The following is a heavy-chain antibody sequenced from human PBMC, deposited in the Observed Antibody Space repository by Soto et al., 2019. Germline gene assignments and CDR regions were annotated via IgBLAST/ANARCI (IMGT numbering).Heavy chain of an antibody. CDR2: ISPYNGNT. D-gene: IGHD6-13*01. V-gene: IGHV1-18*04. CDR1: CYTFTNFG. Sequence: GASVKGSCTVSCYTFTNFGISWVRQAPGQGLEWMGWISPYNGNTHYAQKFQGRVTVTTDTSTSTAYMEVGSLRSDDTAVYYCARDGSISWTWDYWGQGTLVTVS. J-gene: IGHJ4*02. CDR3: ARDGSISWTWDY.